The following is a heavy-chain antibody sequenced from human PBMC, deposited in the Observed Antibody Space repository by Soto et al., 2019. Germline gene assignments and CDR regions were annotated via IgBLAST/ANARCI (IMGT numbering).Heavy chain of an antibody. D-gene: IGHD5-12*01. J-gene: IGHJ4*02. CDR1: GGSISSGGYY. CDR2: IYYSGST. V-gene: IGHV4-31*03. CDR3: ARGPSPGHIVATPYFDY. Sequence: QVQLQESGPGLVKPSQTLSLTCTVSGGSISSGGYYWSWIRQHPGKGLEWIGYIYYSGSTYYNPSLRVGLTISVDTSKNQFSLRLSSVTAGDTAVFYCARGPSPGHIVATPYFDYWGQGTLVTVSS.